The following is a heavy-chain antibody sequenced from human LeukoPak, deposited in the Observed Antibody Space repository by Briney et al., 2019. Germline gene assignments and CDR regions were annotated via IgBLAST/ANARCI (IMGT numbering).Heavy chain of an antibody. Sequence: SETLSLTCTVSGGSISTYYWNWIRQPPGKGLEWIGYIYHSGSSNYNPSLQSRVTISVDTSKNQFSLKLASVTAADTAMYYCAGDHGYYEGAFGSWGQGTLVTVSS. D-gene: IGHD4-17*01. CDR3: AGDHGYYEGAFGS. V-gene: IGHV4-59*01. CDR1: GGSISTYY. J-gene: IGHJ4*02. CDR2: IYHSGSS.